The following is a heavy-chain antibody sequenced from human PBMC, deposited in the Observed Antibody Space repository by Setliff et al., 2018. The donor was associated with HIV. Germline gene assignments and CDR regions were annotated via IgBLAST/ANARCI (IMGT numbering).Heavy chain of an antibody. Sequence: NPGGSLRLSCAPSGFTFNSYSMNWVRQAPGKGLEWVSSISSSNKYIYYAESVRGRFTISRDNAKNSLYLQMNSLTIEDTALYFCAKARSDDHYLDSSGYLDDWGQGTLVTVSS. J-gene: IGHJ4*02. V-gene: IGHV3-21*04. CDR2: ISSSNKYI. D-gene: IGHD3-22*01. CDR3: AKARSDDHYLDSSGYLDD. CDR1: GFTFNSYS.